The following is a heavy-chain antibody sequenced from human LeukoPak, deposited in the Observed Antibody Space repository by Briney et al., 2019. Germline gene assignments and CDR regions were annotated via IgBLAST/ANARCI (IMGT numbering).Heavy chain of an antibody. CDR3: AKSLVPAAEFDY. Sequence: GGSLRLSCAASGFTFNNYAMSWVRQAPGKGLEWLSAISGSGGSTYYADSVKGRFTISRDNSRNTVYLQMNSLRADDTAVYSCAKSLVPAAEFDYWGQGTLVTVSS. CDR1: GFTFNNYA. J-gene: IGHJ4*02. CDR2: ISGSGGST. V-gene: IGHV3-23*01. D-gene: IGHD2-2*01.